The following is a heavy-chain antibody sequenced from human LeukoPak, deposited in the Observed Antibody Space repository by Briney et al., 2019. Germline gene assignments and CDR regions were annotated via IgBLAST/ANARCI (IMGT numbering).Heavy chain of an antibody. Sequence: SETLSLTCTVSGGSISSCYWSWIRQPPGKGLEWIGYIYYSGSTNYNPSLKSRVTISVDTSKNQFSLKLSSVTAADTAVYYCARGGKKSVWGSYRLTYFDYWGQGTLVTVSS. CDR1: GGSISSCY. V-gene: IGHV4-59*01. J-gene: IGHJ4*02. CDR2: IYYSGST. D-gene: IGHD3-16*02. CDR3: ARGGKKSVWGSYRLTYFDY.